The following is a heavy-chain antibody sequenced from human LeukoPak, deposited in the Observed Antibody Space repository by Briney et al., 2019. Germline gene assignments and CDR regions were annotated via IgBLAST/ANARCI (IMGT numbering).Heavy chain of an antibody. CDR3: AKDRNVLRFLEWATSFDY. V-gene: IGHV3-23*01. Sequence: GGSLRLSCAASGFTFSSYGMHWVRQAPGKGLEWVSAISGSGGSTYYADSVKGRFTISRDNSKNTLYLQMNSLRAEDTAVYYCAKDRNVLRFLEWATSFDYWGQGTLVTVSS. J-gene: IGHJ4*02. CDR2: ISGSGGST. CDR1: GFTFSSYG. D-gene: IGHD3-3*01.